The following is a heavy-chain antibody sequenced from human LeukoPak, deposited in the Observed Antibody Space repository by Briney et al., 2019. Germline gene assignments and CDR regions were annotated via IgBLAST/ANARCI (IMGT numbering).Heavy chain of an antibody. D-gene: IGHD6-19*01. CDR2: ISPNSGDT. CDR1: GYTFTDYY. V-gene: IGHV1-2*02. CDR3: ARGSPASGRFPFNY. Sequence: ASVKVSCKASGYTFTDYYMHWVRQAPGQGLEWMGWISPNSGDTKYAQNFQGEVTMTRDTSISTAYMELNILNSDDAAVYYCARGSPASGRFPFNYWGQGTLVTVSS. J-gene: IGHJ4*02.